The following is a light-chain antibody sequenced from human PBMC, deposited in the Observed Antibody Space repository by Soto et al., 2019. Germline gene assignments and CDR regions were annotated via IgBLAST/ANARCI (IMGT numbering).Light chain of an antibody. CDR3: QQFNSYPWT. CDR2: AAS. CDR1: QGIGSY. Sequence: IQLTQSPSSLSASVGYRFTITCRASQGIGSYLAWYQQKPGKAPKLLIYAASTLQSGVPSRFSGSGSGTDFTLTISSLQPEDFATYYCQQFNSYPWTFGQGTKVDIK. J-gene: IGKJ1*01. V-gene: IGKV1-9*01.